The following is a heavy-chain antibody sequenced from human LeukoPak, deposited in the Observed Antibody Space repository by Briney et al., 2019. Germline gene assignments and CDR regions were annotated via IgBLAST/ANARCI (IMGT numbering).Heavy chain of an antibody. D-gene: IGHD6-13*01. CDR2: IYSGGST. CDR3: ARALSTIAAAGLYYFDY. Sequence: GGSLRLSCAASGLTVSSNYMSWVRQAPGKGLEWVSVIYSGGSTYYADSVKGRFTISRDNSKNTLYLQMNSLRAEDTAVYYCARALSTIAAAGLYYFDYWGQGTLVTVSS. CDR1: GLTVSSNY. J-gene: IGHJ4*02. V-gene: IGHV3-53*01.